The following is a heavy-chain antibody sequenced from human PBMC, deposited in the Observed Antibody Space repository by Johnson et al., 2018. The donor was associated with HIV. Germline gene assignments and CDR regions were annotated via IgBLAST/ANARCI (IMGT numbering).Heavy chain of an antibody. J-gene: IGHJ3*01. D-gene: IGHD3-22*01. V-gene: IGHV3-23*04. CDR3: AREFSRDYYDYAAFDL. Sequence: MQLVESGGGLVQPGGSLRLSCAASGFSFDSHAINWVRQAPGKGLQWVSAIRYSGSSTYYADSVKGRFTISRDNSRSTVYLHMINLRADDTALYYCAREFSRDYYDYAAFDLWGQGTTVTVSS. CDR1: GFSFDSHA. CDR2: IRYSGSST.